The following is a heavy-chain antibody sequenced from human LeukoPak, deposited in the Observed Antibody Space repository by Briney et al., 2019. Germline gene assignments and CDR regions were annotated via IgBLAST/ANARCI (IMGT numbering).Heavy chain of an antibody. Sequence: GESLKISCKGSGYSFTSYWIGWVRQMPGKGLEWMGIIYPGDSDTRYSPSFQGQVTISADESISTAYLQWSSLKASDTAMYYCARPTYYYDSSRSGGHYFDYWGQGTLVTVSS. V-gene: IGHV5-51*01. CDR1: GYSFTSYW. CDR3: ARPTYYYDSSRSGGHYFDY. D-gene: IGHD3-22*01. J-gene: IGHJ4*02. CDR2: IYPGDSDT.